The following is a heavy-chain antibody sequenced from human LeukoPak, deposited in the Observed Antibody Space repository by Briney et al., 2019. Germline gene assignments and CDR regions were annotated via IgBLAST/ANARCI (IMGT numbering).Heavy chain of an antibody. CDR1: GGSISSYY. Sequence: SSETLSLTCTVSGGSISSYYWSWIRQPPGKGLEWIGYIYYSGSTYYNPSLKSRVTISVDTSKNQFSLKLSSVTAADTAVFYCARDSSSTDYYYYMDVWGKGTTVTVSS. CDR3: ARDSSSTDYYYYMDV. V-gene: IGHV4-59*12. D-gene: IGHD6-6*01. J-gene: IGHJ6*03. CDR2: IYYSGST.